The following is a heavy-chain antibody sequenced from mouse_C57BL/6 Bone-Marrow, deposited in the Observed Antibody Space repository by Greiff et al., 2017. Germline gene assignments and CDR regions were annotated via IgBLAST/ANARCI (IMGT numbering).Heavy chain of an antibody. CDR2: INPSTGGT. V-gene: IGHV1-42*01. Sequence: EVQLQQSGPELVKPGASVKISCKASGYSFTGYYMNWVKQSPEKSLEWIGEINPSTGGTTYNQKFKAKATLTVDKSSSTAYMQRKSLTSEDSAVYYCARSGYDYDDYAMDYWGQGTSVTVSS. CDR1: GYSFTGYY. D-gene: IGHD2-4*01. J-gene: IGHJ4*01. CDR3: ARSGYDYDDYAMDY.